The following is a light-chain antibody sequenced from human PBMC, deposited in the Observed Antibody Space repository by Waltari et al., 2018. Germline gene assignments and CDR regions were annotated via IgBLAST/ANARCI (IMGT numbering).Light chain of an antibody. CDR2: GEN. CDR3: TSRDSSGYRHV. CDR1: SLRKYY. Sequence: SSELTQDPAVSVALGQTVRITCQGDSLRKYYATWYQQKPGQAPVLVIFGENKRPSGIPDRFSGSSSGNTASLTITGAQAGDEADYHCTSRDSSGYRHVFGTGTKVTVL. V-gene: IGLV3-19*01. J-gene: IGLJ1*01.